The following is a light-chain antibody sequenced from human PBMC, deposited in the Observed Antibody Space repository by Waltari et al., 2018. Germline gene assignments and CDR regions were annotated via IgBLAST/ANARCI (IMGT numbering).Light chain of an antibody. CDR3: QQTYRLIT. J-gene: IGKJ3*01. CDR2: AAS. Sequence: DIQMTQSPSSLSASVGDRVTITCRASQSISSYLNWYQQKPGKAPKLLIYAASTVQSGVPSRFSGSGFDTDFTLTISSLQPEDFATYYCQQTYRLITFGPGTKVDLK. V-gene: IGKV1-39*01. CDR1: QSISSY.